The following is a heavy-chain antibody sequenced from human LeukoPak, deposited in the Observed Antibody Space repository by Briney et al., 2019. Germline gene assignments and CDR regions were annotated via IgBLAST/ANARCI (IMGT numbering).Heavy chain of an antibody. CDR2: IYYSGST. D-gene: IGHD6-19*01. CDR3: AKVSGTGWYYYYGLDV. Sequence: SETLSLTCTVSGGSISSYYWSWIRQPPGKGLEWIGYIYYSGSTNYNPSLKSRVTISIDTSKNQFPLKLSSVTAADTAVYYCAKVSGTGWYYYYGLDVWGQGTAVTVSS. V-gene: IGHV4-59*01. CDR1: GGSISSYY. J-gene: IGHJ6*02.